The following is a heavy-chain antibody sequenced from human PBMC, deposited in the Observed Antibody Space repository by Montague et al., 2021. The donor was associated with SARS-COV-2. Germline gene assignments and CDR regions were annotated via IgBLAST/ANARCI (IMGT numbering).Heavy chain of an antibody. D-gene: IGHD1-26*01. Sequence: TLXLTCSVSGGSISSANYYWSWIRQHPGKGLEFIGYIYYSGSSFYNPSLKSRLTISVDTSKNRFSLRLSSVTAADTAIYFCASQSGSYYNYFDLWGQGTLVTVSS. CDR3: ASQSGSYYNYFDL. CDR2: IYYSGSS. V-gene: IGHV4-31*03. CDR1: GGSISSANYY. J-gene: IGHJ4*02.